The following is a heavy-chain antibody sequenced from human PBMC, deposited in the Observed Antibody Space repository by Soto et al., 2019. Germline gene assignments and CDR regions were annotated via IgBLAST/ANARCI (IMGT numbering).Heavy chain of an antibody. D-gene: IGHD6-13*01. CDR2: ISSSSSYI. J-gene: IGHJ5*02. CDR3: ASLPIAAAGNIGH. Sequence: EVQLVESGGGLVKPGGSLRLSCAASGFTFSSYSMNWVRQAPGKGLEWVSSISSSSSYINNGDSVKGRFTISRDNAKNSLYLQMNSLGAEDTAVYYCASLPIAAAGNIGHWGQGTLVTVSS. CDR1: GFTFSSYS. V-gene: IGHV3-21*01.